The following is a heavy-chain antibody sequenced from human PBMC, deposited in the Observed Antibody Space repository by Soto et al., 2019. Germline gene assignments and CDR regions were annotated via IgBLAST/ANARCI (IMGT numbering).Heavy chain of an antibody. D-gene: IGHD1-26*01. V-gene: IGHV3-9*01. CDR2: ISWNGGSI. Sequence: EVQLVESGGGLVQPGRSLRLSCAASGFTFDDYAMHWVRQAPGKGLEWVAGISWNGGSIGYADSVKGRFTISRDNAKNSLYLQMNSLRAEDTALYYCAREVGAAGDYWGQGTLVTVSS. J-gene: IGHJ4*02. CDR3: AREVGAAGDY. CDR1: GFTFDDYA.